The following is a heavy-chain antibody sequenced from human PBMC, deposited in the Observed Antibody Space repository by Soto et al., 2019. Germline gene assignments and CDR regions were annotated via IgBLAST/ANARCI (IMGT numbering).Heavy chain of an antibody. Sequence: PSETLSLTCTVSGGSISSSSYYWGWIRQPPGKGLEWIGSIYYSGSTYYNPSLKSRVTISVDTSKNQFSLKLSSVTAADTAVYYCESSGPLRQVVPAADFDYWGQGILVTVS. CDR3: ESSGPLRQVVPAADFDY. CDR1: GGSISSSSYY. D-gene: IGHD2-2*01. J-gene: IGHJ4*02. V-gene: IGHV4-39*01. CDR2: IYYSGST.